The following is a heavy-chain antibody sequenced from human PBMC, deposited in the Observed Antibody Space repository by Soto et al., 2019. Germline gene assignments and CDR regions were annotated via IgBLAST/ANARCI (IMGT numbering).Heavy chain of an antibody. CDR3: ARSYSGGDAYLDY. CDR1: GGSISSGGYE. Sequence: SETLSLTCAVSGGSISSGGYEWAWIRQPPGKCLDWVGYIYQSGSSYYNPSLKSRVTIAADRSKNQFSLTLASLTSADTAVYYCARSYSGGDAYLDYWGQGTVVTVSS. V-gene: IGHV4-30-2*01. D-gene: IGHD4-17*01. CDR2: IYQSGSS. J-gene: IGHJ4*02.